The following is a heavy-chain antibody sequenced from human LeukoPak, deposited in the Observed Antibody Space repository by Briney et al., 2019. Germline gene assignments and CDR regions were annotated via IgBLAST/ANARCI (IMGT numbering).Heavy chain of an antibody. CDR2: IYYSGSN. J-gene: IGHJ4*02. D-gene: IGHD1-1*01. Sequence: SETLSLTCTVSGGSISSYYWSWIRQPPGKGLEWIGYIYYSGSNNYNPSLKSRVTISVDTSKNQFSLKLSSVTAADTAVYYCARISQLTHDYWGQGTLVTVSS. CDR1: GGSISSYY. V-gene: IGHV4-59*08. CDR3: ARISQLTHDY.